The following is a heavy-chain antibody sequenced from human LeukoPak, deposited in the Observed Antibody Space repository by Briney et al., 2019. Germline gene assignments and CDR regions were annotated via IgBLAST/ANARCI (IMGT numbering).Heavy chain of an antibody. D-gene: IGHD3-3*01. CDR2: IKEDGSEK. CDR3: AKESRFLEDF. Sequence: GGSLRLSCEASAFTFSGYWMNWVRQAPGKGLEWVATIKEDGSEKYYVDSVKGRFTISRDNAKNSLYLQMNSLRAEDTAVYYCAKESRFLEDFWGQGTLVTVSS. J-gene: IGHJ4*02. CDR1: AFTFSGYW. V-gene: IGHV3-7*01.